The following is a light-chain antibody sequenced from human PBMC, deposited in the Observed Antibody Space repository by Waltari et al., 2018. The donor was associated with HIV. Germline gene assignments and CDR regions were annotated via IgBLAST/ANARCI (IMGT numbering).Light chain of an antibody. CDR1: QTVTSNN. Sequence: EIVFTQSPRPLSLSPGERATLSCRASQTVTSNNLAWYQMKPGQAPRLLIYGASIRATGVPDKFSGSGSGTDFTLTIGRLQPEDFAVYYCHQYGTSPQTFGQGSKVEIK. CDR3: HQYGTSPQT. J-gene: IGKJ2*01. V-gene: IGKV3-20*01. CDR2: GAS.